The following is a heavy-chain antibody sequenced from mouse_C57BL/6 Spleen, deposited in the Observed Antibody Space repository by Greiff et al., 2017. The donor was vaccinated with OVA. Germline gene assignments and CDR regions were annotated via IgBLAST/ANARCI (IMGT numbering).Heavy chain of an antibody. CDR1: GFTFSDYY. CDR3: ARDEGYYDYDRGGFAY. V-gene: IGHV5-16*01. D-gene: IGHD2-4*01. J-gene: IGHJ3*01. CDR2: INYDGSST. Sequence: EVQLVESEGGLVQPGSSMKLSCTASGFTFSDYYMAWVRQVPEKGLEWVANINYDGSSTYYLDSLKSRFIISRDNAKNILYLQMSSLKSEDTATYYCARDEGYYDYDRGGFAYWGQGTLVTVSA.